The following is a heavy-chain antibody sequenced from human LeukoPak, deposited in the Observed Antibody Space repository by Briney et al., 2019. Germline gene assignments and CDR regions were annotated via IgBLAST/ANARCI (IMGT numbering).Heavy chain of an antibody. CDR3: ARHAEQQLAYY. CDR2: IYYSGST. CDR1: GGSISSYY. D-gene: IGHD6-13*01. Sequence: SSETLSLTCTVSGGSISSYYWNWIRQPPGRGLEWIGYIYYSGSTSYNPSIKSRVTISVDTSKNQFSLKVSSVTAADTAVYYCARHAEQQLAYYWGQGTLVTVSS. V-gene: IGHV4-59*08. J-gene: IGHJ4*02.